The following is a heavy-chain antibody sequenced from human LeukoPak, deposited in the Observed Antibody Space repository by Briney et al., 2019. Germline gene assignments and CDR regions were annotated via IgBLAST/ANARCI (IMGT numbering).Heavy chain of an antibody. V-gene: IGHV4-34*01. CDR2: INHSVST. CDR1: GRSFSGYD. J-gene: IGHJ6*03. CDR3: ARGAKRWLQFHYYYYMDV. D-gene: IGHD5-24*01. Sequence: SETLSLTCAVYGRSFSGYDCRSIRQPPAKGLECIGEINHSVSTNYNPSLKSRLSRSVDTSKNTISLKLSSVTAADTAVYYCARGAKRWLQFHYYYYMDVWGKGTTVTVSS.